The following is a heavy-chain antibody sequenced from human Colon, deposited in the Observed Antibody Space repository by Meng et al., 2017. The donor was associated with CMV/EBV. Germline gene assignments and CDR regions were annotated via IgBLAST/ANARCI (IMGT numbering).Heavy chain of an antibody. CDR1: GFTFSSYG. CDR2: IWYDGSNK. J-gene: IGHJ6*02. D-gene: IGHD3-22*01. V-gene: IGHV3-33*06. CDR3: AKAYYYDSSGYNWVYYYYGMDV. Sequence: GGSLRLSCAASGFTFSSYGMHWVRQAPGKGLEWVAVIWYDGSNKYYADSVRGRFTISRDNSKNTLYLQMNSLRAEDTAVYYCAKAYYYDSSGYNWVYYYYGMDVWGQGTTVTFSS.